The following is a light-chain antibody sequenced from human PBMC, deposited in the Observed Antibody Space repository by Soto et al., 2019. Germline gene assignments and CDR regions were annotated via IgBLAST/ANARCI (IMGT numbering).Light chain of an antibody. J-gene: IGLJ1*01. CDR1: SSDVGGYNY. CDR2: DVS. CDR3: CSYAGSYTVDV. Sequence: QSALTQPRSVSGSPGQSVPISCTGTSSDVGGYNYVSWYQQHPGKAPKLMIYDVSKRPSGVPDRFSGSKSGNTASLTISGLQAEDEADYYCCSYAGSYTVDVFGTGTKLTVL. V-gene: IGLV2-11*01.